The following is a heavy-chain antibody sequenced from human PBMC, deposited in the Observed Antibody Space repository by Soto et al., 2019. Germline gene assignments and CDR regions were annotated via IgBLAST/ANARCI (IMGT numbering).Heavy chain of an antibody. CDR3: ANGHGDFYTPDFDY. J-gene: IGHJ4*02. Sequence: GGSLRLSCAASGFTFSSYAMSWVRQAPGKGLEWVSAISGSGGSTYYADSVKGRFTTSRDNSKNTLYLQMNSLRAEDTAVYYCANGHGDFYTPDFDYWGQGTLVTVSS. D-gene: IGHD2-21*02. V-gene: IGHV3-23*01. CDR2: ISGSGGST. CDR1: GFTFSSYA.